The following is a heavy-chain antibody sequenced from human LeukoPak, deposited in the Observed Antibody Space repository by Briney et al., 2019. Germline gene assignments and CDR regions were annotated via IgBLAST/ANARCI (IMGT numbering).Heavy chain of an antibody. V-gene: IGHV4-59*01. Sequence: SETLSLTCTVSGGSISSYYWSWIRQPPGKGLEWIGYIYYSGSTNYNPSLKSRVTISVDTSKNQFSLKPSSVTAADTAVYYCARGGFSSGVDYWGQGALVTVSS. J-gene: IGHJ4*02. CDR1: GGSISSYY. D-gene: IGHD5-18*01. CDR2: IYYSGST. CDR3: ARGGFSSGVDY.